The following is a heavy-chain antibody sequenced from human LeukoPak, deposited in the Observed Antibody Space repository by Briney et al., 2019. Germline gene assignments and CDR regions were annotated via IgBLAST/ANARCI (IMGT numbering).Heavy chain of an antibody. Sequence: SETLSLTCTVSGGSISSYYWSWIRQPPGKGLEWMEYIYYSESTNYNPSLKSRVTISVDTSKNQFSLKLSSVTAADTAVYYWARERIQLWDRVFDYWGQGTLVTVSS. V-gene: IGHV4-59*01. CDR3: ARERIQLWDRVFDY. D-gene: IGHD5-18*01. J-gene: IGHJ4*02. CDR2: IYYSEST. CDR1: GGSISSYY.